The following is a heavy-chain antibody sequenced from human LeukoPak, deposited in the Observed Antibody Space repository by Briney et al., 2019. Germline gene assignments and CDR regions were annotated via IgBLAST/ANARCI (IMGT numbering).Heavy chain of an antibody. CDR2: ISAYNGNT. V-gene: IGHV1-18*01. J-gene: IGHJ6*02. CDR1: GYTFTSYG. CDR3: ARGYCGGDCYPHGMDA. Sequence: ASVKVSCKASGYTFTSYGISWVRQAPGQGLEWMGWISAYNGNTNYAQKLQGRVTMTTDTSTSTAYMELRSLRSDDTAVYYCARGYCGGDCYPHGMDAWGQGTRSPSP. D-gene: IGHD2-21*02.